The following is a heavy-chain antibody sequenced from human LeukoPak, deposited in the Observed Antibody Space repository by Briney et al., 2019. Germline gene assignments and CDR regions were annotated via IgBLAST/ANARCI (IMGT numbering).Heavy chain of an antibody. CDR2: IKEDGSEK. CDR1: GFTLSAHW. CDR3: ARDLSWIQLGSGSYPFDY. Sequence: PGGSLRLSCAASGFTLSAHWMSWVRQAPGKGLEWVANIKEDGSEKYYVDSVKGRFTISRDNAKNSLYLQMNSLRAEDTAVYYCARDLSWIQLGSGSYPFDYWGQGTLVTVSS. D-gene: IGHD5-18*01. V-gene: IGHV3-7*01. J-gene: IGHJ4*02.